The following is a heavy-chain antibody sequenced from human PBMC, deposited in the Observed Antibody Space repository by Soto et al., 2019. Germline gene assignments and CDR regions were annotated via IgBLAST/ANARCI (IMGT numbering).Heavy chain of an antibody. Sequence: EVQLVESGGGLVKPGGSLRLSCAASGFTFSSYSMNWVRQAPGKGLEWVSSISSSSSYIYYADSVKGRFTISRDNAKNSLYLQMNSLRAEDTAVYYCARVRTKLELRFWFDPRGQGTLVTVSS. CDR1: GFTFSSYS. V-gene: IGHV3-21*01. CDR2: ISSSSSYI. J-gene: IGHJ5*02. D-gene: IGHD1-7*01. CDR3: ARVRTKLELRFWFDP.